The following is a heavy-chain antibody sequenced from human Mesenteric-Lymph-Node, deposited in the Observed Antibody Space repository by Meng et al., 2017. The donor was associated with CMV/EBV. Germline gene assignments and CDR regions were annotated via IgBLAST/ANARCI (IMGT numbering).Heavy chain of an antibody. CDR1: TSYG. CDR3: ARDGSGTYFNPIFDH. Sequence: TSYGISWVRQVPGEGLEWVGWISGYNGKTDFGKTNYAQKFQGRVTMTTDTSTSTAYMELRSLRSDDTALYYCARDGSGTYFNPIFDHWGPGSLVTVSS. CDR2: ISGYNGKT. V-gene: IGHV1-18*01. J-gene: IGHJ4*02. D-gene: IGHD3-10*01.